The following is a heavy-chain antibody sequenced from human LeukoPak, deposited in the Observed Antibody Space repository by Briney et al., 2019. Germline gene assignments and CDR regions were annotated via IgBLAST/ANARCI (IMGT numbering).Heavy chain of an antibody. D-gene: IGHD4-17*01. CDR1: GFTVSSNY. CDR3: ARAAYGDYASFHY. V-gene: IGHV3-66*01. Sequence: GGSLRLSCAASGFTVSSNYMSWVRQAPGKGLEWVSVIYSGGSTYYADSVKGRFTISRDNSKNTLYLQMNSLRAEDTAVYYCARAAYGDYASFHYWGQGTLVTVSS. J-gene: IGHJ4*02. CDR2: IYSGGST.